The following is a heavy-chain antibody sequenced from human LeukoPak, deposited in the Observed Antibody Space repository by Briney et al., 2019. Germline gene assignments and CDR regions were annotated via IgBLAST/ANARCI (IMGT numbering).Heavy chain of an antibody. J-gene: IGHJ4*02. D-gene: IGHD6-13*01. CDR1: GYTFTSFF. Sequence: ASVKVSCKTSGYTFTSFFLNWVRQAPGQGLEWVGRINPNSCATESGQRFEGRVIMTRDTSITTACMELSSLTFDDTAVYYCARVDAASLAVHYWGQGTLVTVSS. CDR3: ARVDAASLAVHY. V-gene: IGHV1-2*02. CDR2: INPNSCAT.